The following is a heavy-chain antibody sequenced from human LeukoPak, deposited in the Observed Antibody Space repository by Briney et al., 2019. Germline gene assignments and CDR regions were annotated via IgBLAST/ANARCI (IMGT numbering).Heavy chain of an antibody. CDR3: ASSNTMVGGFDP. D-gene: IGHD3-10*01. CDR1: GGSISSYY. J-gene: IGHJ5*02. V-gene: IGHV4-59*01. Sequence: PSETLSLTCTVSGGSISSYYWSWIRQPPGKGLEWIGYIYYSGSTNYNPSLKSRVTISVDTSKNQFSLKLSSVTAADTAVYYCASSNTMVGGFDPWGQGTLVTVSS. CDR2: IYYSGST.